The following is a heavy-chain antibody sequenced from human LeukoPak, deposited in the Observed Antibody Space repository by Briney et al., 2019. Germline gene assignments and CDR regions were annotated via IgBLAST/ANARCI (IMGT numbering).Heavy chain of an antibody. D-gene: IGHD3-10*01. V-gene: IGHV4-59*01. CDR3: ARVTTMVRGSMNAFDI. J-gene: IGHJ3*02. Sequence: SETLSLTCTVSGGSISSYYWSWIRQPPGKGLEWIGYIYYSGGTNYNPSLKSRVTISVDTSKNQFSLKLSSVTAADTAVYYCARVTTMVRGSMNAFDIWGQGTMVTVSS. CDR1: GGSISSYY. CDR2: IYYSGGT.